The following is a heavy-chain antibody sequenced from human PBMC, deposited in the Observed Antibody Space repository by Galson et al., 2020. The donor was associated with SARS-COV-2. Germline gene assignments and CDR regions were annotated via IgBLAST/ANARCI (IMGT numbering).Heavy chain of an antibody. Sequence: ASVKVSCRVSGYTLTEFSVHWVRQAPGKGLEWMGGFDPEDGEPMYPQKFQGRVTMAEDTSSDTAYMELSSLRSDDTAVYYCATDPSPISHSAVRGIYFDYWGQGTLVTVSS. J-gene: IGHJ4*02. CDR2: FDPEDGEP. D-gene: IGHD3-10*01. CDR1: GYTLTEFS. V-gene: IGHV1-24*01. CDR3: ATDPSPISHSAVRGIYFDY.